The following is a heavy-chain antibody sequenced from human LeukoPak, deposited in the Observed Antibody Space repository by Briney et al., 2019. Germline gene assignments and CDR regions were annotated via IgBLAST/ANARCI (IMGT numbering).Heavy chain of an antibody. V-gene: IGHV4-39*07. CDR3: AREGYDFWSGYYRKDWFDP. CDR2: LYYSGST. D-gene: IGHD3-3*01. J-gene: IGHJ5*02. CDR1: GGSMSSSTYY. Sequence: PSETLSLTCTVSGGSMSSSTYYWGWIRQPPGKGLEWIGSLYYSGSTYDNPSLKSRVTISVDTSKNQFSLKLSSVTAADTAVYYCAREGYDFWSGYYRKDWFDPWGQGTLVTVSS.